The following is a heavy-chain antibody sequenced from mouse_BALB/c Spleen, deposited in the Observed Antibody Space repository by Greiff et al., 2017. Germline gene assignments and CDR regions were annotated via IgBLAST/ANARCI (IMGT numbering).Heavy chain of an antibody. V-gene: IGHV3-2*02. CDR2: ISYSGST. D-gene: IGHD2-14*01. CDR3: AINRGPHYYAMDY. J-gene: IGHJ4*01. Sequence: VQLKQSGPGLVKPSQSLSLTCTVTGYSITSDYAWNWIRQFPGNKLEWMGYISYSGSTSYNPSLKSRISITRDTSKNQFFLQLNSVTTEDTATYYCAINRGPHYYAMDYWGQGTSVTVSS. CDR1: GYSITSDYA.